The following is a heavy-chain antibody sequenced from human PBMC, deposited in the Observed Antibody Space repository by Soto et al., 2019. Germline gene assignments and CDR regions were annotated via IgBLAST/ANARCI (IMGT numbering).Heavy chain of an antibody. J-gene: IGHJ6*03. CDR3: ARRGRFLEENYYYYMDV. D-gene: IGHD3-3*01. CDR2: IYYSGST. V-gene: IGHV4-39*01. CDR1: GGSISSSSYY. Sequence: SETLSLTCTVSGGSISSSSYYWGWIRQPPGKGLEWIGSIYYSGSTYYNPSLKSRVTISVDTSKNQFSLKLSSVTAADTAVYYCARRGRFLEENYYYYMDVWGKGTMVTVSS.